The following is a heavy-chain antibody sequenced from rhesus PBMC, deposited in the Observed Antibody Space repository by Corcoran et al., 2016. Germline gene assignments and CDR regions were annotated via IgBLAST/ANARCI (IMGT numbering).Heavy chain of an antibody. J-gene: IGHJ2*01. CDR3: ARVGSSWSEWDTVGTEWYFDL. Sequence: QVQLQESGPGLVKPSETLSLTCAVSGYSISSGYYWGWIRQPPGKGLEWIGSIYGSGGSNYLNPSLKRRVTLSVDTSQNQFSLKLSAVPAADTAVYYCARVGSSWSEWDTVGTEWYFDLWGPGTPITISS. CDR1: GYSISSGYY. V-gene: IGHV4S14*01. CDR2: IYGSGGSN. D-gene: IGHD5-42*01.